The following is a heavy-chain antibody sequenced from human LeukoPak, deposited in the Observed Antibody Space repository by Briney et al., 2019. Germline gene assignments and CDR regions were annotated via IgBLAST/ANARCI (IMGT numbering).Heavy chain of an antibody. CDR2: IYYSGST. CDR3: ARLSYYYGSSGSTPGWFDP. CDR1: GGSISSYY. J-gene: IGHJ5*02. V-gene: IGHV4-59*08. Sequence: SETLSLTCTVSGGSISSYYWSWIRQPPGKGLEWIGYIYYSGSTNYNPSLKSRVTISVDTSKNQFSLKLSSVTAADTAVYYCARLSYYYGSSGSTPGWFDPWGQGTPVTVSS. D-gene: IGHD3-22*01.